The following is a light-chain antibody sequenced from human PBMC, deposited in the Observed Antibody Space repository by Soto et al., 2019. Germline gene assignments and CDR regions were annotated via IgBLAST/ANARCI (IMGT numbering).Light chain of an antibody. Sequence: EIVLTQSPATLSLSPGERATLSCRASQSVSSYLAWYQQKPGHAPRLLIYDASNRATGIPARFSGSGSGTDFTLTISRLEPEDFAVYYCQQRSNWPGFGQGTKLEIK. V-gene: IGKV3-11*01. CDR1: QSVSSY. CDR3: QQRSNWPG. J-gene: IGKJ2*03. CDR2: DAS.